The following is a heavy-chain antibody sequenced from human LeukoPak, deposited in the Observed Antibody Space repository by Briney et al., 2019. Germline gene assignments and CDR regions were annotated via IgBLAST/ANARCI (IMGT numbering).Heavy chain of an antibody. CDR3: ARVTTGDYFDY. V-gene: IGHV4-59*01. J-gene: IGHJ4*02. Sequence: SETLSLTCTVSGGSISSYYWSWIRQPPGKGLEWIGYIYYSGSTNYNPSLKSRVTISVGTSKNQFSLKLSSVTAPDTAVYYCARVTTGDYFDYWGQGTLVTVSS. CDR2: IYYSGST. CDR1: GGSISSYY. D-gene: IGHD4-17*01.